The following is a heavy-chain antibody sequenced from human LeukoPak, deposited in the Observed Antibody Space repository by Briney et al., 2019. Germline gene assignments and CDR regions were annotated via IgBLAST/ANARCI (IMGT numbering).Heavy chain of an antibody. CDR2: INHSGGT. V-gene: IGHV4-34*01. Sequence: PSETLSLTCAVYGGSFSGYYWSWIRQPPGKGLEWIGEINHSGGTNYNPSLKSRVTISVDTSKNQFSLKLSSVTAANTAVYYCARVGISRYSFDYWGQGTLVTVSS. CDR3: ARVGISRYSFDY. D-gene: IGHD5-18*01. CDR1: GGSFSGYY. J-gene: IGHJ4*02.